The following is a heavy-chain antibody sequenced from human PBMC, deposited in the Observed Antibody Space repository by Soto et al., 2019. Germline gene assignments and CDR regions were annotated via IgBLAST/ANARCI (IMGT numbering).Heavy chain of an antibody. CDR3: AREPGRIAVAGLAY. D-gene: IGHD6-19*01. J-gene: IGHJ4*02. CDR1: GFMFDSYG. V-gene: IGHV3-33*01. CDR2: ILYDGSEK. Sequence: QVQLVESGGGVVQPGRSLRLSCVASGFMFDSYGMHWVRQAPGKGLEWVAIILYDGSEKYHADSVKGRFTISRDNSKNTLYLQMNSLRAEDTALYFCAREPGRIAVAGLAYWGQGTLVTVSS.